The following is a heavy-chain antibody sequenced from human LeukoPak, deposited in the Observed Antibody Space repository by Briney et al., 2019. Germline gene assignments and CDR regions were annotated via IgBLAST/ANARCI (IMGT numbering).Heavy chain of an antibody. Sequence: GGSLRLSCAASGFTFSSYEMNWVRQAPGKGLEWVSYIDSSGSTIYYADSVKGRFTISRDNAKNSLYLQMNSLRAEDTAVYYCARTMVRGVSWGQGTLVTVSS. CDR2: IDSSGSTI. D-gene: IGHD3-10*01. J-gene: IGHJ5*02. CDR1: GFTFSSYE. CDR3: ARTMVRGVS. V-gene: IGHV3-48*03.